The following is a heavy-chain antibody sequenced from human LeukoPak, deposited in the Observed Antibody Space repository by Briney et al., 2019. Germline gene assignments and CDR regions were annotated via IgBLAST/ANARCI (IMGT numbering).Heavy chain of an antibody. CDR2: ISGSGGST. V-gene: IGHV3-23*01. CDR1: GFTFNNYA. Sequence: PGGSLRLSCAASGFTFNNYAMSWVRQAPGKGLEWVSAISGSGGSTNYADSVKGRFTISRDNSKTTLYLQMNSLRAEDTAVYYCARARDHYDYVWGSYRYSYFDYWGQGTLVTVSS. CDR3: ARARDHYDYVWGSYRYSYFDY. J-gene: IGHJ4*02. D-gene: IGHD3-16*02.